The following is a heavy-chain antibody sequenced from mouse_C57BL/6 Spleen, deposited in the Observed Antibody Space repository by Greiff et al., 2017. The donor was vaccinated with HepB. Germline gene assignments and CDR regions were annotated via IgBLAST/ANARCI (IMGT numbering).Heavy chain of an antibody. CDR3: TTDYGSSLLDY. CDR1: GFNIKDDY. Sequence: VQLRQSGAELVRPGASVKLSCTASGFNIKDDYMHWVKQRPEQGLEWIGWIDPENGDTEYASKFQGKATITADTSSNTAYLQLSSLTSEDTAVYYCTTDYGSSLLDYWGQGTTLTVSS. V-gene: IGHV14-4*01. D-gene: IGHD1-1*01. J-gene: IGHJ2*01. CDR2: IDPENGDT.